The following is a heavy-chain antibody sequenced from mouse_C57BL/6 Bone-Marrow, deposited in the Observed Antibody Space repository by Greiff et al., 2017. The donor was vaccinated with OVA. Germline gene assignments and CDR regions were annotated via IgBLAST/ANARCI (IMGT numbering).Heavy chain of an antibody. J-gene: IGHJ2*01. CDR1: GYTFTDYN. CDR2: INPNNGGT. D-gene: IGHD1-1*01. CDR3: ARSPSTVVATDYFDY. V-gene: IGHV1-18*01. Sequence: VQLQQSGPELVKPGASVKIPCKASGYTFTDYNMDWVKQSHGKSLEWIGDINPNNGGTIYNQKFKGKATLTVDKSSSTAYMELRSLTSEDTAVYYCARSPSTVVATDYFDYWGQGTTLTVSS.